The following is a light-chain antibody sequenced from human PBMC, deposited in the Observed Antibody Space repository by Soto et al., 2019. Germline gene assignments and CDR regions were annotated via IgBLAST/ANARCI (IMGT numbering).Light chain of an antibody. CDR1: QSIRDW. Sequence: DIQMTQSPSTLSASVGDRVTITCRASQSIRDWVAWYQQKPGKAPKFLMYKASSLESGVPSRFSGSGSGTEFTLTITSLQPDDFATYYCQQYYSGWTFGQGTKGEIK. V-gene: IGKV1-5*03. CDR3: QQYYSGWT. CDR2: KAS. J-gene: IGKJ1*01.